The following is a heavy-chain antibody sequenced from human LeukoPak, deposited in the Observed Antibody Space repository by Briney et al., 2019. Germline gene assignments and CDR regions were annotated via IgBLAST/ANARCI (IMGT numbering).Heavy chain of an antibody. CDR3: AKARYSNYVRYYGMDV. CDR1: GFTFSSYA. V-gene: IGHV3-23*01. Sequence: PGGSLRLSCAASGFTFSSYAMSWVRQAPGKGLEWVSAISGSGGSTYYADSVKGRFTISRDNSKNTLYLQMNSLRAEDTAVYYCAKARYSNYVRYYGMDVWGQGTTVTVSS. J-gene: IGHJ6*02. D-gene: IGHD4-11*01. CDR2: ISGSGGST.